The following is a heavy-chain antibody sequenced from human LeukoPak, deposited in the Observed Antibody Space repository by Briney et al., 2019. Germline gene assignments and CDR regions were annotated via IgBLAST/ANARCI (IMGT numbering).Heavy chain of an antibody. V-gene: IGHV4-38-2*01. D-gene: IGHD3-3*01. Sequence: PGGSLRLSCAASGFTFSNYGMNWVRQAPGKGLEWVGSIYHSGSTYYNPSLKSRVTISVDTSKNQFSLKLSSVTAADTAVYYCARVFWSGYSYFDYWGQGTLVTVSS. CDR1: GFTFSNYG. CDR2: IYHSGST. J-gene: IGHJ4*02. CDR3: ARVFWSGYSYFDY.